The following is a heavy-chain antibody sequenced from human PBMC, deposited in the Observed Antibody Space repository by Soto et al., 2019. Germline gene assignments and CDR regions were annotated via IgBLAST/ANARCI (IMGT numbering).Heavy chain of an antibody. Sequence: QVQLVQSGAEVKKPGSSVKVSCKASGGTFSSYAISWVRQAPGQALECMGWIIPIFGTAKYAQKFQGRVTIPADKSTSTAYMELSSLRSEDTAVYYCARVGDLGGFDYWGQGTLVTVSS. V-gene: IGHV1-69*06. D-gene: IGHD2-15*01. CDR2: IIPIFGTA. CDR1: GGTFSSYA. J-gene: IGHJ4*02. CDR3: ARVGDLGGFDY.